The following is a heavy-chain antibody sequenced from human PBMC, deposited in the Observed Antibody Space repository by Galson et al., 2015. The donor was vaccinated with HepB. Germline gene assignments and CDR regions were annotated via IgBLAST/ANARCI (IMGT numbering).Heavy chain of an antibody. CDR1: GFTFSSYS. D-gene: IGHD3-22*01. CDR3: ARDPRDRDHYDSSGYDWYFDL. CDR2: ISSSSSYI. J-gene: IGHJ2*01. V-gene: IGHV3-21*01. Sequence: LRLSCAASGFTFSSYSMNWVRQAPGKGLEWVSSISSSSSYIYYADSVKGRFTISRDNAKNSLYLQMNSLRAEDTAVYYCARDPRDRDHYDSSGYDWYFDLWGRGTLVTVSS.